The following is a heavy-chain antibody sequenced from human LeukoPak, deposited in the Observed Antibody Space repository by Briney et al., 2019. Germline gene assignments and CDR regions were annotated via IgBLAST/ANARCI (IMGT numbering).Heavy chain of an antibody. Sequence: PSETLSLTCTVSGGSISSYYWSWIRQPPGKGLEWIGYIYYSGSTNYNPSLKSRVTISVDTSKNQFSLKLSSVTAADTAVYYCARPSSGEGLWDYYYYMDVWGKGTTVTVSS. CDR3: ARPSSGEGLWDYYYYMDV. CDR1: GGSISSYY. J-gene: IGHJ6*03. D-gene: IGHD3-22*01. V-gene: IGHV4-59*08. CDR2: IYYSGST.